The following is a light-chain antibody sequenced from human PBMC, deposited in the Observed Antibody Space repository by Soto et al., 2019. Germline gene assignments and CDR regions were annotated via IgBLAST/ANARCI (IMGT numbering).Light chain of an antibody. CDR1: SSNIGAGYD. CDR2: GNS. V-gene: IGLV1-40*01. CDR3: QSYDSSLSGHVV. J-gene: IGLJ2*01. Sequence: QSVLTQPPSVSGAPGLRVTISCTGTSSNIGAGYDVHWYQQVPETAPKLLIYGNSNRPSGVPDRFSGSRSGTSASLAITGLQAEDEADYYCQSYDSSLSGHVVFGGGTKLTVL.